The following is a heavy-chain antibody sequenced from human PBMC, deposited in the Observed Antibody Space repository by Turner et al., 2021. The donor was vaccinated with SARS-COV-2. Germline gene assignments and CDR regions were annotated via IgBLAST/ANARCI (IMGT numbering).Heavy chain of an antibody. V-gene: IGHV3-7*04. Sequence: EAQLVESGGGLVQPGGSLRLSCTASGFTFSNWMHWVRQAPGKGLEWVANIKQDGSEKYFVDSVKGRFTISRENAKNSLYLQMNSLRAEDTAVYYCARDPNSGASLWGQGILVTVSS. CDR1: GFTFSNW. CDR3: ARDPNSGASL. D-gene: IGHD2-15*01. J-gene: IGHJ4*02. CDR2: IKQDGSEK.